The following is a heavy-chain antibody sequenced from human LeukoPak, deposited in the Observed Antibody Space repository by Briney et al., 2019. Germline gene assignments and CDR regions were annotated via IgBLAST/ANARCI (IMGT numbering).Heavy chain of an antibody. D-gene: IGHD3-22*01. V-gene: IGHV4-59*08. J-gene: IGHJ4*02. CDR3: ARHQFDSTAYVDY. CDR2: IYYSGRT. Sequence: PSETLSLTCSVSGGSISSHYWSWIRQPPGKQLEWIGYIYYSGRTNYNPSLKSRVTISVDTSKKQFSLKLSSVTAADTAVYYCARHQFDSTAYVDYWGQGTLVTVSS. CDR1: GGSISSHY.